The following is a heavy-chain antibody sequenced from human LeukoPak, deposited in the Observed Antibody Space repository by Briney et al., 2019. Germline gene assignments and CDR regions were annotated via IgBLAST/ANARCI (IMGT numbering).Heavy chain of an antibody. CDR3: ARDKRSLYFYYGMDV. D-gene: IGHD2-15*01. J-gene: IGHJ6*02. V-gene: IGHV3-66*01. CDR1: GFIFGDYS. CDR2: IYRDDST. Sequence: TGGSLRLSCVASGFIFGDYSMNWVRQAPGKGLEWVSVIYRDDSTYYADSVKGRFTISRDNSKNTLYLQMNSLRAEDTAVYYCARDKRSLYFYYGMDVWGQGTTVTVSS.